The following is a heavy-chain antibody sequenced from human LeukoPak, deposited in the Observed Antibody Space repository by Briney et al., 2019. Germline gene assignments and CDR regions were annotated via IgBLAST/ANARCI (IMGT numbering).Heavy chain of an antibody. CDR1: GGSINNYY. J-gene: IGHJ3*02. D-gene: IGHD6-13*01. CDR2: IYYTGST. CDR3: ARDAGTDAFDI. V-gene: IGHV4-59*01. Sequence: SETLSLTCTVSGGSINNYYWTWIRQPPGKGLEWIGYIYYTGSTIYNPSLSSRVTISVDTSKSQFSLKLSSVTAADTAMYYCARDAGTDAFDIWGQGTMVTVSS.